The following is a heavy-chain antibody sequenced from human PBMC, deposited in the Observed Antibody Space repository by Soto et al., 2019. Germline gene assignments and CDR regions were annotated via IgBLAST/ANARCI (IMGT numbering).Heavy chain of an antibody. CDR2: IGTVGDT. CDR1: GFVFRTYD. J-gene: IGHJ2*01. CDR3: TRAAGIYWEDTGDFDL. V-gene: IGHV3-13*01. Sequence: EVQLVESGGDLVQPGGSLRLSCAASGFVFRTYDMHWVRQGTGEGLEWVSTIGTVGDTYYADSAKGRFTISRDDAKNSLYLQMSSLRAGDTAVYYCTRAAGIYWEDTGDFDLWGRGTLVTVSS. D-gene: IGHD1-26*01.